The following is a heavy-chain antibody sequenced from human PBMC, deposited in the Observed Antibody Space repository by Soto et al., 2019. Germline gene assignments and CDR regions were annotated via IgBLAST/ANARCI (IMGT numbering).Heavy chain of an antibody. Sequence: PSETLSLTCTVSGGSISSYYWSWIRQPAGKGLEWIGRIYTSGSTNFNPSLKSRVTISVDTSKNQFSLKLSSVTAADTAVYYCVRGPFRYSSSSVGNWFDPWGQGTLVTVSS. CDR2: IYTSGST. V-gene: IGHV4-4*07. CDR3: VRGPFRYSSSSVGNWFDP. D-gene: IGHD6-6*01. J-gene: IGHJ5*02. CDR1: GGSISSYY.